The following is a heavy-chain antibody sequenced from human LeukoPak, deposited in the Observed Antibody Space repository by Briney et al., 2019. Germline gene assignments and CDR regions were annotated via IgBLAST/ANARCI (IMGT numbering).Heavy chain of an antibody. CDR2: IRSKTDGGTT. V-gene: IGHV3-15*01. Sequence: GGSLRLSCAASGFTFSNAWMSWVRQAPGKGLQWVGRIRSKTDGGTTDYAAPVKGRFTISRDDSKNTLYLQMNSLKTEETAVYYCTTHRRGYTHYWGQGNLVTVSS. CDR3: TTHRRGYTHY. CDR1: GFTFSNAW. D-gene: IGHD5-12*01. J-gene: IGHJ4*02.